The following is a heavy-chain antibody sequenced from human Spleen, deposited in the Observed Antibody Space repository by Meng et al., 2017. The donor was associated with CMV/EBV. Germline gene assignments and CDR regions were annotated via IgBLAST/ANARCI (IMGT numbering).Heavy chain of an antibody. Sequence: GGSLRLSCAASGFTFSSYSMNWVRQAPGKGLEWVGFIRSKAYGGTTEYAASVKGRFTISRDDSKSIAYLQMNSLKTEDTAVYYCTRAGYSNYGMDVWGQGTTVTVSS. V-gene: IGHV3-49*04. J-gene: IGHJ6*02. CDR1: GFTFSSYS. CDR2: IRSKAYGGTT. D-gene: IGHD4-11*01. CDR3: TRAGYSNYGMDV.